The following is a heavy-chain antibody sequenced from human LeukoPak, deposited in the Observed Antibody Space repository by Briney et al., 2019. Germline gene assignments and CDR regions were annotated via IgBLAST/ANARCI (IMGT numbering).Heavy chain of an antibody. V-gene: IGHV1-69*05. CDR1: GGTFSSYA. Sequence: GSSVKVSCKASGGTFSSYAISWVRRAPGQGLEWMGGIIPIFGTANYAQKFQGRVTITTDESTSTAYMELSSLRSEDTAVYYCAGGYSYGYAFDYWGQGTLVTVSS. CDR2: IIPIFGTA. J-gene: IGHJ4*02. CDR3: AGGYSYGYAFDY. D-gene: IGHD5-18*01.